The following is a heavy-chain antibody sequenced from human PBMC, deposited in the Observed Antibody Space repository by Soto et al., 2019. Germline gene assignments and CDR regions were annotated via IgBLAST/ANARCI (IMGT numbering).Heavy chain of an antibody. Sequence: SETLSLTCTVSGGSISSGGYYWSWIRQHPGTGLEWIGSIYYSGSTYYNPSLMSRVTISVDTSKNQFSLKLTSVTAADTAVHYCARGYCSGSTCYSFEYWGQGTQVTVSS. CDR2: IYYSGST. V-gene: IGHV4-39*01. J-gene: IGHJ4*02. D-gene: IGHD2-15*01. CDR1: GGSISSGGYY. CDR3: ARGYCSGSTCYSFEY.